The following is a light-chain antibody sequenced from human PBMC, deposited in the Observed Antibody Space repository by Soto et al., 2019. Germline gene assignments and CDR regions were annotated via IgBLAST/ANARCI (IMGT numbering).Light chain of an antibody. CDR3: HERYKRWPRT. J-gene: IGKJ4*01. CDR2: SAS. Sequence: ATLCWRALRTSGSNYFAWYPQKPGPAPRPLIYSASDRAPGIPARFSGRGSGTYFTLTISSREPDDFAGHYCHERYKRWPRTSGRGTKVDIK. V-gene: IGKV3-11*01. CDR1: RTSGSNY.